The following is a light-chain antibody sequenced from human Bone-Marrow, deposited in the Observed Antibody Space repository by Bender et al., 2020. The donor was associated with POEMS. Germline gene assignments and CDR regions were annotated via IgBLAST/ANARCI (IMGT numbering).Light chain of an antibody. CDR3: AAWDDSLNGWV. CDR1: SSNIGSYF. CDR2: YND. Sequence: QSVLTQPPSASGTPGQRVTISCSGSSSNIGSYFVYWYQQLPGTAPKLLIYYNDQRPSGVPDRFSASKSGTSASLAISGLQPENEADYYCAAWDDSLNGWVFGGGTKLTVL. J-gene: IGLJ3*02. V-gene: IGLV1-44*01.